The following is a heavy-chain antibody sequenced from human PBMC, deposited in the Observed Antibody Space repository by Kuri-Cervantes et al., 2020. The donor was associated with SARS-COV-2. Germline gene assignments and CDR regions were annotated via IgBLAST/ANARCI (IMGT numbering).Heavy chain of an antibody. Sequence: GESLKISCAASGFTFSSYSMNWVRQAPGKGLEWVSYISSSSSTIYYADSVKGRFTISRDNSKNTVSLELSSLRAEDTAVYYCARGPRGAGFDYWGQGTLVTVSS. D-gene: IGHD3-10*01. CDR2: ISSSSSTI. CDR1: GFTFSSYS. J-gene: IGHJ4*02. V-gene: IGHV3-48*01. CDR3: ARGPRGAGFDY.